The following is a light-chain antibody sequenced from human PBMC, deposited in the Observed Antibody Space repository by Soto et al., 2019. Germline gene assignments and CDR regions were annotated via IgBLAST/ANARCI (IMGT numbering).Light chain of an antibody. Sequence: ETVLTQSPGTLSLSPGERATLSCRASQSVSSKYLAWYQHIPGQAPRLLIYGASTRATGIPDRFSGSGSGTDFTRTISRLEPEDFAVYYCQQFDRSLPSWTFGQGTKVE. CDR2: GAS. CDR1: QSVSSKY. CDR3: QQFDRSLPSWT. V-gene: IGKV3-20*01. J-gene: IGKJ1*01.